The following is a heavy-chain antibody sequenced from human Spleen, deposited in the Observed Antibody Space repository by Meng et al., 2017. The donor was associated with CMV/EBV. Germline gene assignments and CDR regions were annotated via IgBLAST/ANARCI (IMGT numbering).Heavy chain of an antibody. CDR2: IYYSGST. CDR3: ARDILEHNAYDM. J-gene: IGHJ3*02. V-gene: IGHV4-59*01. D-gene: IGHD1/OR15-1a*01. Sequence: SETLSLTCTVSGGSISSYYWSWIRQPPGKGLEWIGYIYYSGSTNYNPSLKSRVTISVDTSKNQFSLKLSSVTAADTAVYYCARDILEHNAYDMWGQGTMVTVSS. CDR1: GGSISSYY.